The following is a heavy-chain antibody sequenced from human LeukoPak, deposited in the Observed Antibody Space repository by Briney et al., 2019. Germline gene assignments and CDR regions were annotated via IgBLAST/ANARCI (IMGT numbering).Heavy chain of an antibody. CDR1: GFTFDNYR. Sequence: GGSLRLSCAASGFTFDNYRMSRVRQAPGKGLEWVSTVNADGGNTYYADSVKGRFTVSRDNSKSTLILQMNSLRVEDTALYYCTKRVKYGGTWDHFADWGQGTLVTVSS. J-gene: IGHJ4*02. V-gene: IGHV3-23*01. D-gene: IGHD1-26*01. CDR2: VNADGGNT. CDR3: TKRVKYGGTWDHFAD.